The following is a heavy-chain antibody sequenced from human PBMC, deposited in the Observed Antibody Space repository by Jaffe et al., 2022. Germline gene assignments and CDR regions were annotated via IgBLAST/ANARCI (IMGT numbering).Heavy chain of an antibody. CDR1: GFSLSTSGVG. J-gene: IGHJ3*02. CDR2: IYWNDDK. V-gene: IGHV2-5*01. CDR3: ARLYGAYSTDAFDI. Sequence: QITLKESGPTLVKPTQTLTLTCTFSGFSLSTSGVGVGWIRQPPGKALEWLALIYWNDDKRYSPSLKSRLTITKDTSKNQVVLTMTNMDPVDTATYYCARLYGAYSTDAFDIWGQGTMVTVSS. D-gene: IGHD4-17*01.